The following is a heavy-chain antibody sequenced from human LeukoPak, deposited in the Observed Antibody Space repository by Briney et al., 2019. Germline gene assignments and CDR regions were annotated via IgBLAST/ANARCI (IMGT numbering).Heavy chain of an antibody. Sequence: GGSLRLSCAASGFTFSSYSMNWVRQAPGKGLEWVSYISSSSSHIHYADSVKGRFTISRDNAKNSLYLQMNSLRDEDTAVYYCARDRTPYYDGKYNWFDSWGQGTLVTVSS. J-gene: IGHJ5*01. CDR3: ARDRTPYYDGKYNWFDS. CDR2: ISSSSSHI. CDR1: GFTFSSYS. V-gene: IGHV3-48*02. D-gene: IGHD3-22*01.